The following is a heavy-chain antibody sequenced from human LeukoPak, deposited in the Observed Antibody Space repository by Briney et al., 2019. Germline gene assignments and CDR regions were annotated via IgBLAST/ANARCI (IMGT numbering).Heavy chain of an antibody. CDR3: ARSPLMRDYGDLLFDY. J-gene: IGHJ4*02. D-gene: IGHD4-17*01. V-gene: IGHV4-4*09. Sequence: SETLSLTCTVSGGSISGYYWSWIRQPPGKGLEWIGYIYTSGSTNYNPSLKSRVTISVDTSKNQFSLKLSSVTAADTAVYYCARSPLMRDYGDLLFDYWGQGTLVTVSS. CDR2: IYTSGST. CDR1: GGSISGYY.